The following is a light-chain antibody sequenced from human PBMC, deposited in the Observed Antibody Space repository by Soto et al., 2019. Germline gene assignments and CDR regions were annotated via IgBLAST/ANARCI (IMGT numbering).Light chain of an antibody. CDR2: RNN. CDR1: SSNIGSNY. Sequence: QSALTQPPSPSGTPGQRVTISCSGSSSNIGSNYVYWYQQLPGTAPKLLIYRNNQRPSGVPDRFSGSKSGTSASLAISGLRSEDEADYYCAAWDDSLSGSFVFGTGTKVTV. V-gene: IGLV1-47*01. J-gene: IGLJ1*01. CDR3: AAWDDSLSGSFV.